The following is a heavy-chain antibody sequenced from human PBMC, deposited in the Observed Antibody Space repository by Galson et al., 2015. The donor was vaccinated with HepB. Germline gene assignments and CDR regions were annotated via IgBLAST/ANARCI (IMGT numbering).Heavy chain of an antibody. CDR2: ISSSSSTI. V-gene: IGHV3-48*01. CDR3: AREDTAMVPLDKNYYYYGMDV. D-gene: IGHD5-18*01. J-gene: IGHJ6*02. CDR1: GFTFSSYS. Sequence: SLRLSCAASGFTFSSYSMNWVRQAPGKGLEWVSYISSSSSTIYYADSVKGRFTISRDNAKNSLYLQMNSLRAEDTAVYYCAREDTAMVPLDKNYYYYGMDVWGQGTTVTVSS.